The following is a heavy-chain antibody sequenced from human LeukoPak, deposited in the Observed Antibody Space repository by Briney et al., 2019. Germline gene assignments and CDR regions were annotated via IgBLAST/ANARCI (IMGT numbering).Heavy chain of an antibody. D-gene: IGHD5-24*01. CDR1: GFTFSSYA. V-gene: IGHV3-30*04. Sequence: GKSLRLSCAASGFTFSSYAMHWVRQAPGKGLEWVAVISYDGSNKYYADSVKGRFTIFRDNSKNTLYLQMNSLRAEDTAVYYCAREPDGYNSYYFDYWGQGTLVTVSS. CDR3: AREPDGYNSYYFDY. J-gene: IGHJ4*02. CDR2: ISYDGSNK.